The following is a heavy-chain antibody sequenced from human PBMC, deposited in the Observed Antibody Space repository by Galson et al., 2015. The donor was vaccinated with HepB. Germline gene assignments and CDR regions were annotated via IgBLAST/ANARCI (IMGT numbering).Heavy chain of an antibody. CDR2: IWYDGSNK. CDR3: ARVFGDGVGPVDY. D-gene: IGHD3-10*01. Sequence: SLRLSCAASGFTFSSYGMHWVRQAPGKGLEWVAVIWYDGSNKYYADSVKGRFTISRDNSKNTLYLQMNSLRAEDTAVYYCARVFGDGVGPVDYWGQGTLVTVSS. CDR1: GFTFSSYG. V-gene: IGHV3-33*01. J-gene: IGHJ4*02.